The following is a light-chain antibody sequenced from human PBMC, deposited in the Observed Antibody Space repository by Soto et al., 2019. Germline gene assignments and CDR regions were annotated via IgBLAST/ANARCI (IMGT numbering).Light chain of an antibody. CDR1: QSVSTK. V-gene: IGKV3-15*01. CDR2: GAS. J-gene: IGKJ1*01. Sequence: EMVVTQSPATLSVSPGERATLSCRASQSVSTKLAWYQQKPGQAPRLLIYGASTRATGIPARFSGSGSGTEFALTISSLQSEDFAVYHWQQYNDWPRTFGQGTKVAIK. CDR3: QQYNDWPRT.